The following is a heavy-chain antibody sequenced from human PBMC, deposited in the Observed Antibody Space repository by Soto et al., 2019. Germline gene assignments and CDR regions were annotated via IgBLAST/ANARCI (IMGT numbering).Heavy chain of an antibody. Sequence: GGSLRLSCAASGFTFSNNWMHWVRRIPGKGPVWVSCINSDGSSRDYADSEEGRFTISGDSAKNTVYLQMNGLRVEDTAVYYCARAPEQRPIDYWGQGTLVTVSS. CDR2: INSDGSSR. CDR3: ARAPEQRPIDY. CDR1: GFTFSNNW. J-gene: IGHJ4*02. V-gene: IGHV3-74*01. D-gene: IGHD6-25*01.